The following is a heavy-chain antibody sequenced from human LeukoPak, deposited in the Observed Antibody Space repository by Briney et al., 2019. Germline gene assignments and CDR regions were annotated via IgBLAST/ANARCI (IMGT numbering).Heavy chain of an antibody. D-gene: IGHD4-17*01. CDR2: INSYNHNT. Sequence: GASVKVSCKASGYRFTNFGVSWLRQAPGQGLEWMGWINSYNHNTKYAEKVQGRVTMTTDTSTGTAYMELRSLRSDDTAVYYCARWDLMTTSCFDVWGQGTLVTVSS. V-gene: IGHV1-18*01. J-gene: IGHJ4*02. CDR3: ARWDLMTTSCFDV. CDR1: GYRFTNFG.